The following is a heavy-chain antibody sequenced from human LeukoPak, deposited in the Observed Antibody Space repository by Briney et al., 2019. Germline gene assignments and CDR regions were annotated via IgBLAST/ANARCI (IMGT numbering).Heavy chain of an antibody. V-gene: IGHV3-30*18. CDR2: ISYDGSNK. CDR1: GFTFSSYG. J-gene: IGHJ4*02. D-gene: IGHD3-22*01. Sequence: GGSLRLSCAASGFTFSSYGMHWVRQAPGKGLEWVAVISYDGSNKYYADSVKGRFTISRDNSKNTLYLQMNSLRAEDTAVYYCAKDQAPITMIVVVTPAGDWGQGTLVTVSS. CDR3: AKDQAPITMIVVVTPAGD.